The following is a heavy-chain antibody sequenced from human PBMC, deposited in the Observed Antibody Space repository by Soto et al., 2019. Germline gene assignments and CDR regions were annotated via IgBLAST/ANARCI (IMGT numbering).Heavy chain of an antibody. J-gene: IGHJ4*02. CDR1: GFTFSSYA. CDR2: ISGSGGST. V-gene: IGHV3-23*01. Sequence: EVQLLESGGGLVQPGGSLRLSCAASGFTFSSYAMSWVSQAPGKGLEWVSAISGSGGSTYYADSVKGRFTISRDNSKNTLYLQMNSLRAEDTAVYYCAKFSFGGVIARGYFDYWGQGTLVTVSS. CDR3: AKFSFGGVIARGYFDY. D-gene: IGHD3-16*02.